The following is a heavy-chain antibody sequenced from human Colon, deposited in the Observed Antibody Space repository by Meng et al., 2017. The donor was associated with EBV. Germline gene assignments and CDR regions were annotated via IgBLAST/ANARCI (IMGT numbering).Heavy chain of an antibody. Sequence: QVQLQESGPGLVKPSQTLSLTCTVSGGSISSGGFYWSWFRQHPGKGLEWIGSIYYSGSTYYNPSLKSRVTISQDTAKNQFSLKLTSVTAADTAVYYCARVKDCGGDCYSDHWGQGTLVTVSS. J-gene: IGHJ4*02. CDR3: ARVKDCGGDCYSDH. CDR2: IYYSGST. CDR1: GGSISSGGFY. V-gene: IGHV4-31*03. D-gene: IGHD2-21*02.